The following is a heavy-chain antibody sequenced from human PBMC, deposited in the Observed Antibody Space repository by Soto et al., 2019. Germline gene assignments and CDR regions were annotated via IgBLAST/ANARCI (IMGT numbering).Heavy chain of an antibody. CDR1: GGSISSSSYY. V-gene: IGHV4-39*01. Sequence: PSETLSLTCTVSGGSISSSSYYWGWIRQPPGKGLEWIGSIYYSGSTYYNPSLKSRVTISVDTSKNQFSLKPSSVTAADTAVYYCARRKNGAYYDFWSGSPGWFDPWGQGTMVTVYS. CDR3: ARRKNGAYYDFWSGSPGWFDP. CDR2: IYYSGST. D-gene: IGHD3-3*01. J-gene: IGHJ5*02.